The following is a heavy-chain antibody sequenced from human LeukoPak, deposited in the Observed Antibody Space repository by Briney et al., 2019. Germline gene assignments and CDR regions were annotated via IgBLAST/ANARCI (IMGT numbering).Heavy chain of an antibody. V-gene: IGHV3-23*01. CDR3: AKSKFATSGYDGSLDY. D-gene: IGHD5-12*01. Sequence: GGSLRLSCADSGFTFSSYPLRWVRQAPGRGLEWVSGISGSGGNTYYADSVKGRLTISRDNSKNTLDLQMNSLRAEDTAVYYCAKSKFATSGYDGSLDYWGQGTLVTVSS. CDR2: ISGSGGNT. CDR1: GFTFSSYP. J-gene: IGHJ4*02.